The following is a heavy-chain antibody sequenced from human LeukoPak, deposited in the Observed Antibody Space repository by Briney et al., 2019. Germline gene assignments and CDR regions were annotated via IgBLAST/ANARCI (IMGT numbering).Heavy chain of an antibody. V-gene: IGHV3-49*03. CDR1: GFTFGDYA. Sequence: PGGSLRLSCTASGFTFGDYAMSWFRQAPGKGLEWVGFIRGKAYGGTTEYAASVKGRFTISRDDSKSIAFLQMNSLKTEDTAVYYCTRALAAAAPLQYFQHWGQGTLVTVSS. CDR3: TRALAAAAPLQYFQH. D-gene: IGHD6-13*01. J-gene: IGHJ1*01. CDR2: IRGKAYGGTT.